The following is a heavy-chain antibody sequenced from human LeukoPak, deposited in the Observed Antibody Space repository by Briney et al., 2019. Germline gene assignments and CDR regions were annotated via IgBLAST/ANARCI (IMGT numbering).Heavy chain of an antibody. D-gene: IGHD3-22*01. J-gene: IGHJ5*02. CDR3: AREGSYDSSGYYYRWFDP. Sequence: PSETLSLTCTVSGGSISSSSYYWGWIRQPPGKGLEWIGSIYYSGSTYYNPSLKSRVTISVDTSKNQFSLKLSSVTAADTAVYYCAREGSYDSSGYYYRWFDPWGQGTLVTVSS. CDR1: GGSISSSSYY. CDR2: IYYSGST. V-gene: IGHV4-39*07.